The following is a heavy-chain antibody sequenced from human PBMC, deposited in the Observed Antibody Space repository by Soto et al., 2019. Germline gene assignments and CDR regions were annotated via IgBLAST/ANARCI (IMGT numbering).Heavy chain of an antibody. J-gene: IGHJ4*02. D-gene: IGHD6-13*01. CDR1: GFTFSSYG. V-gene: IGHV3-30*18. CDR2: ISYDGSNK. CDR3: AKDSIAAAKSPVDY. Sequence: QVQLVESGGGVVQPGRSLRLSCAASGFTFSSYGMHWVRQAPGKGLEWGAVISYDGSNKYYADSVKGRFTISRDNSKNTLYLQMNSLRAEDTAVYYCAKDSIAAAKSPVDYWGQGTLVTVSS.